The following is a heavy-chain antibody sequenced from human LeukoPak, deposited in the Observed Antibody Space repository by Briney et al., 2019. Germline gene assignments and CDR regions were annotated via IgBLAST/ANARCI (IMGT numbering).Heavy chain of an antibody. D-gene: IGHD6-19*01. CDR2: ISGSGGST. J-gene: IGHJ5*02. V-gene: IGHV3-23*01. CDR1: GFTFSNYA. Sequence: QSGGSLRLSCAASGFTFSNYAMSWVRQAPGKGLEWVSVISGSGGSTYYADSVKGRFTIARDNSKNTLYLQMNSLRAKDTAVYYCANGKGVAVAVGTWGQGTLVTVSS. CDR3: ANGKGVAVAVGT.